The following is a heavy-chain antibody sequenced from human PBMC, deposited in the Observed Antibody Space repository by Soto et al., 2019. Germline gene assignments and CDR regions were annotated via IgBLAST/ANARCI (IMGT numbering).Heavy chain of an antibody. CDR3: SRYCISITCHPYGMDV. Sequence: SETLSLTCTVSGGSINSDAYYWGWIRQPPGKGLEWIGSIYYSGSTFYNASLKSRVTISVDTSKNQFSLKLKSVTAADTAVYFCSRYCISITCHPYGMDVWGQGTTVT. CDR2: IYYSGST. V-gene: IGHV4-39*01. CDR1: GGSINSDAYY. D-gene: IGHD2-2*01. J-gene: IGHJ6*02.